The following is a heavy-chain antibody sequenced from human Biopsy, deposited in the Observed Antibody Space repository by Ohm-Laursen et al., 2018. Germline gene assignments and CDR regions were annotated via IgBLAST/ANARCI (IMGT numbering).Heavy chain of an antibody. CDR2: ISYSGST. D-gene: IGHD3-22*01. J-gene: IGHJ3*02. V-gene: IGHV4-59*08. CDR3: GRREVVITHDAFDT. Sequence: GTLSLTCSVSGGSISNYYWSWVRQPPGKGLEWIGYISYSGSTNYNPSLRSRVTISLDTSKNQFSLKLSSVTAADTAVYYCGRREVVITHDAFDTWGQGTMVTVSS. CDR1: GGSISNYY.